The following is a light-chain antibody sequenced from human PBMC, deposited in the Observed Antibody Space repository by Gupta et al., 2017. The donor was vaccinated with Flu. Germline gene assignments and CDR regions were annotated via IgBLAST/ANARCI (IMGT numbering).Light chain of an antibody. V-gene: IGLV2-14*01. J-gene: IGLJ3*02. CDR1: SSDVGGYNY. Sequence: SALTQPASVSGSPGQSITISCTGTSSDVGGYNYVSWYQQHPGKAPNLMIYEVSNRPSGVANRFSGSKSGNTASLTISGHQEEDEADYYCNSDTSSSLWVFGGGTKLTVL. CDR2: EVS. CDR3: NSDTSSSLWV.